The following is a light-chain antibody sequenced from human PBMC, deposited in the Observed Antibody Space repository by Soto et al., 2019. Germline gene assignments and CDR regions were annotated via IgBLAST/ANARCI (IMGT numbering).Light chain of an antibody. CDR2: NAS. CDR3: QQYNTYSSYT. V-gene: IGKV1-5*03. J-gene: IGKJ2*01. Sequence: DIQMTQSPSTLSASVGDRVTITCRASQSVTNWLAWYQQKPGKAPKLLIYNASTLASAVPSRFSGSGSGTEFTLTISCLQPDDFATYYCQQYNTYSSYTFGQGTKLEIK. CDR1: QSVTNW.